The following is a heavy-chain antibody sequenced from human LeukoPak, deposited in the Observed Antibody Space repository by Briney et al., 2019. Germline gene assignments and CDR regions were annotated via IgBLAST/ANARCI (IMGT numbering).Heavy chain of an antibody. D-gene: IGHD3-10*02. V-gene: IGHV4-39*07. CDR2: IYYSGST. CDR1: GGSISSYY. J-gene: IGHJ4*02. CDR3: ARNYVMYYFDY. Sequence: SETLSLTCTVSGGSISSYYWGWIRQPPGKGLEWIGSIYYSGSTYYNPSLKSRVTISVDTSKNQFSLKLSSVTAADTAVYYCARNYVMYYFDYWGQGTLVTVSS.